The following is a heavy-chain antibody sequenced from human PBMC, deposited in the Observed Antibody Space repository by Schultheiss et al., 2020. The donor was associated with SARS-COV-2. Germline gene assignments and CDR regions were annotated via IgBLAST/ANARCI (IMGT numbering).Heavy chain of an antibody. CDR3: ARDLLYDSSGYYRDYGMDV. V-gene: IGHV3-30-3*01. Sequence: GGSLRLSCAASGFTFSSYAMHWVRQAPGKGLEWVAVISYDGSNKYYADSVKGRFIISRNNAKNTLYLQMNSLRAEDTAVYYCARDLLYDSSGYYRDYGMDVWGQGTTVTVSS. D-gene: IGHD3-22*01. J-gene: IGHJ6*02. CDR1: GFTFSSYA. CDR2: ISYDGSNK.